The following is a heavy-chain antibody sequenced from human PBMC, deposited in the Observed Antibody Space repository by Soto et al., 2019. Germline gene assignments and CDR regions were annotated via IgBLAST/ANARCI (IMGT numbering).Heavy chain of an antibody. V-gene: IGHV4-30-4*01. Sequence: PSETLSLTCTVSGGSIISGDYYWMWIRQPPGKGLEWIGYIYYSGSTYYNPSLKSRVTISVDTSKNQFSLKLSSVTAADTAVYYCASYTYYYDNRGRLNNWFDPWGQGTLVTVSS. J-gene: IGHJ5*01. D-gene: IGHD3-22*01. CDR3: ASYTYYYDNRGRLNNWFDP. CDR2: IYYSGST. CDR1: GGSIISGDYY.